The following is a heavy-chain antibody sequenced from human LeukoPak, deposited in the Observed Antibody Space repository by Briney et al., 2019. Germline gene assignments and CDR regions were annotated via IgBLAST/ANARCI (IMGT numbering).Heavy chain of an antibody. CDR1: GFTFSSYS. CDR2: ISSSSTI. CDR3: ARRSILNT. J-gene: IGHJ5*02. Sequence: GSLRLSCAASGFTFSSYSMNWVRQAPGKGLEWVSYISSSSTIYYADSVKGRFTISRDNAKNSLYLQMNSLRAEDTAVYYCARRSILNTWGQGTLVTVSS. V-gene: IGHV3-48*01.